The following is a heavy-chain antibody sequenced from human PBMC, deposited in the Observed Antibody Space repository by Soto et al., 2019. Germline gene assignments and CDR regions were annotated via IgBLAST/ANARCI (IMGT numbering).Heavy chain of an antibody. CDR2: ISADGNDK. D-gene: IGHD2-15*01. Sequence: QVQLVESGGGVVQRGRALRLSCAASGFSFSNFGMHWVRQAPGKGLEWVAAISADGNDKYFSGSVKGRFTISRDNSKNTLFLQMNSLRVEDTAVYYCVRGSDVARQELDYWGQGTLVTVSS. CDR3: VRGSDVARQELDY. CDR1: GFSFSNFG. V-gene: IGHV3-30*03. J-gene: IGHJ4*02.